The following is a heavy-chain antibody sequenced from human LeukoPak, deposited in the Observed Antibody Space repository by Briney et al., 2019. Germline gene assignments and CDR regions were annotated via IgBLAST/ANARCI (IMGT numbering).Heavy chain of an antibody. CDR1: GYTFDSYG. Sequence: GASVKVSCKASGYTFDSYGISWVRQAPGHGLEWMGWISFYNGNTNYAQKLQGRVTLTTDTSTSTAYMELRSLRSDATAVYYCARDPGGFDPWGQGTRVTVSS. CDR2: ISFYNGNT. J-gene: IGHJ5*02. CDR3: ARDPGGFDP. D-gene: IGHD3-16*01. V-gene: IGHV1-18*01.